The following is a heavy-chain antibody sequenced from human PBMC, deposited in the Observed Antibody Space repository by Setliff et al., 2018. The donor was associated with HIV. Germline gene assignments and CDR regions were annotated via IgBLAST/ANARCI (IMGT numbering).Heavy chain of an antibody. CDR1: GYTFTSYY. V-gene: IGHV1-46*01. D-gene: IGHD6-6*01. CDR2: INPSSGST. CDR3: ARDPAPSSSASYFQH. J-gene: IGHJ1*01. Sequence: ASVKVSCKASGYTFTSYYMHWVRQAPGQGLEWMGIINPSSGSTTYAQKFQGRVTMTRDTSTGTVYMELSSLRSEDTAVYYCARDPAPSSSASYFQHWGQGTPVTVSS.